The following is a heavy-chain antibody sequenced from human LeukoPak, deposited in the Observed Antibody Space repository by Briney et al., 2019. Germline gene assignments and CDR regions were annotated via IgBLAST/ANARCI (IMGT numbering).Heavy chain of an antibody. D-gene: IGHD3-22*01. CDR1: GFTFSSYS. V-gene: IGHV3-21*04. CDR3: ARGSGFFLDFDY. Sequence: GGSLRLSCAASGFTFSSYSMNWVRQAPGKGLEWVSSIRFTGSYIYYADSVKGRFTISRDSSKNTPYLQMNSLRVDDAAVYYCARGSGFFLDFDYWGQGTLVTVSS. J-gene: IGHJ4*02. CDR2: IRFTGSYI.